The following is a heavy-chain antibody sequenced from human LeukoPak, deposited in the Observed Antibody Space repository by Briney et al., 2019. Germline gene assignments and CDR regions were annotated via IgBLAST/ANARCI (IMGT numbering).Heavy chain of an antibody. J-gene: IGHJ6*03. CDR3: ARSVDYGGYYYMDV. CDR1: GFTFSSYS. Sequence: GGSLRLSCAASGFTFSSYSMNWVRQAPGKGLEWVSYISSSSSTICYADSVKGRFTISRDNAKNSLYLQMNSLRAEDTAVYYCARSVDYGGYYYMDVWGKGTTVTVSS. D-gene: IGHD4-23*01. CDR2: ISSSSSTI. V-gene: IGHV3-48*01.